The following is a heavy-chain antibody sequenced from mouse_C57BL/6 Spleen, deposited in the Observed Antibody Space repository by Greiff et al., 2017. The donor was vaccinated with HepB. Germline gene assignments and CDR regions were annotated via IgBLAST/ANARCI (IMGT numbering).Heavy chain of an antibody. CDR3: ARPLSLDSSGYPFAY. J-gene: IGHJ3*01. V-gene: IGHV1-52*01. CDR2: IDPSDSET. Sequence: QVQLQQSGAELVRPGSSVKLSCKASGYTFTSYWMHWVKQRPIQGLEWIGNIDPSDSETHYNQKFKDKATLTVDKSSSTAYMQLSSLTSEDSAVYYCARPLSLDSSGYPFAYWGQGTLVTVSA. D-gene: IGHD3-2*02. CDR1: GYTFTSYW.